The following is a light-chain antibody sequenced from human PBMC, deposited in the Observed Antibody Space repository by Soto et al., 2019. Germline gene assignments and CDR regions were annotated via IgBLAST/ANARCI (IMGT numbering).Light chain of an antibody. CDR1: QSVSKY. CDR3: QQYGGSPQT. V-gene: IGKV3-20*01. Sequence: EIVLTQSPGTLALSPGEGATLSCRASQSVSKYLAWYQQKPGQAPRLLIYGASSRATGIPDSFSGSGSGTVFTFTISRLEPEDFAVYYCQQYGGSPQTFGQGTKV. CDR2: GAS. J-gene: IGKJ1*01.